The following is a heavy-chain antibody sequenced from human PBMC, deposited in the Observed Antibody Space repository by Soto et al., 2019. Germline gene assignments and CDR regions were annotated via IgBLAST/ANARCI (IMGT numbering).Heavy chain of an antibody. CDR1: GGSISSGGYY. D-gene: IGHD6-13*01. J-gene: IGHJ5*02. Sequence: SETLSLTCTVSGGSISSGGYYWSWIRQHPGKGLEWIGYIYHSGSTNYNPSLKSRVTISVDKSKNQFSLKLSSVTAADTAVYYCARPHIAAAGLDPWGQGTLVTVSS. CDR3: ARPHIAAAGLDP. CDR2: IYHSGST. V-gene: IGHV4-31*03.